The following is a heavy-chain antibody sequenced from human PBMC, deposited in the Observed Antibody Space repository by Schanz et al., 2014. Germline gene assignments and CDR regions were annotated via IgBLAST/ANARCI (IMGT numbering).Heavy chain of an antibody. J-gene: IGHJ4*02. CDR3: VRERTNYGGNSYFFDH. CDR1: GFTFSGYS. D-gene: IGHD2-21*02. CDR2: ISSRSSHI. Sequence: EVHLVESGGGLVQPGGSLRLSCAASGFTFSGYSMNWVRQAPGKGLEWVSSISSRSSHIYYADSVKGRFTVSRDNAKNSVYLQMNGLRVEDTAVYYCVRERTNYGGNSYFFDHWGQGTLVTVSS. V-gene: IGHV3-21*01.